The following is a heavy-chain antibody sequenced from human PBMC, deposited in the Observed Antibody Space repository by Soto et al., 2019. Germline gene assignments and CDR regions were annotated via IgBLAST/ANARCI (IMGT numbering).Heavy chain of an antibody. CDR1: GCTFSSYA. J-gene: IGHJ6*01. V-gene: IGHV1-69*06. D-gene: IGHD2-2*01. CDR2: IIPIFGTA. Sequence: SVKVSCKASGCTFSSYAISWVRQAAGQGLEWMGGIIPIFGTANYAQKFQGRVTITADKSTSTAYMELSSLRSEDTAVYYCARDGNHCSSTSCHDRKDYYGMEVWGQTTTVSVS. CDR3: ARDGNHCSSTSCHDRKDYYGMEV.